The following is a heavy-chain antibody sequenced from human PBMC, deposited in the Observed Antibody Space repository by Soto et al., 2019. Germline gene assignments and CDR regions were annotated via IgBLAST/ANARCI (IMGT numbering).Heavy chain of an antibody. V-gene: IGHV3-11*01. CDR3: ARDSGDYIWGSYRSTGFDY. D-gene: IGHD3-16*02. J-gene: IGHJ4*02. CDR1: GFTFSDYY. CDR2: ISSSGSTI. Sequence: GGSLRLSCAASGFTFSDYYMSWIRQAPGKGLEWVSYISSSGSTIYYADSVKGRFTISRDNAKNSLYLQMNSLRAEDTAVYYCARDSGDYIWGSYRSTGFDYWGQGTLVTVSS.